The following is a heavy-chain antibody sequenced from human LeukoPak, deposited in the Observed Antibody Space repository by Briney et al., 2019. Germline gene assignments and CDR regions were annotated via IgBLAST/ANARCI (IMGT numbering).Heavy chain of an antibody. D-gene: IGHD3-22*01. CDR3: ARLYYYDSSGYPDY. Sequence: PSETLSLTCTVSGGSISSYYWSWIRQPPGKGLEWIGCIYYSGSTNYNPSLKSRVTISVDTSKNQFSLKLSSVTAADTAVYYCARLYYYDSSGYPDYWGQGTLVTVSS. V-gene: IGHV4-59*08. CDR2: IYYSGST. J-gene: IGHJ4*02. CDR1: GGSISSYY.